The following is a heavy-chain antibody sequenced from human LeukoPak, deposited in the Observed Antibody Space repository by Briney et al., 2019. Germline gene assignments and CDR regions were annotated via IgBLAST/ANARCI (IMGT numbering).Heavy chain of an antibody. CDR3: AKDSSVYSYDSRNFDY. D-gene: IGHD3-22*01. V-gene: IGHV3-53*05. J-gene: IGHJ4*02. CDR2: MYSDGGA. CDR1: GFTVSSNY. Sequence: GGSLRLSCAASGFTVSSNYMSWVRQAPGKGLEWVSVMYSDGGAYYADSMKGRFTISRDNSRNTLYLQMNSLRAEDTAVYSCAKDSSVYSYDSRNFDYWGQGTLVTVSS.